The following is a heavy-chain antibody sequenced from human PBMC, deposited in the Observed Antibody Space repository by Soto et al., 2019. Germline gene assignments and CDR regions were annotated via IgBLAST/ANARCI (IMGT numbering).Heavy chain of an antibody. J-gene: IGHJ4*02. Sequence: GGSLRLSCAASGFTFSSYAMSRVRQAPGRGLEWVSVISGSGGRINYADSVKGRFTISRDNSKNTLYLQMNSLRGEDTAVYYCAKPNLYCSSTSCYDSWGQGTLVTVSS. CDR2: ISGSGGRI. CDR1: GFTFSSYA. D-gene: IGHD2-2*01. V-gene: IGHV3-23*01. CDR3: AKPNLYCSSTSCYDS.